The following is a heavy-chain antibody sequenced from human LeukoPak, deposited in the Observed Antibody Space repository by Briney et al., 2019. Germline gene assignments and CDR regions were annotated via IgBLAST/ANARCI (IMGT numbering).Heavy chain of an antibody. CDR1: GFTYSNYG. J-gene: IGHJ6*03. CDR3: AKDSGYDSSEYYYMDV. Sequence: GGSLRLSCAASGFTYSNYGMQWVRQAPGKGLEWVAFIRYDGNDKYYTDSVKGRFTISSDNSKNTLYLQMNGLRAEDTAVYYCAKDSGYDSSEYYYMDVWGKGTTVTVSS. V-gene: IGHV3-30*02. D-gene: IGHD3-22*01. CDR2: IRYDGNDK.